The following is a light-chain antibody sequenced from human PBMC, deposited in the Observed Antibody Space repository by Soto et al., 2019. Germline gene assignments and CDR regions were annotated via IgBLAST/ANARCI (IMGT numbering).Light chain of an antibody. CDR2: GAS. J-gene: IGKJ3*01. CDR1: QSVSSSY. CDR3: QQYGNAPFT. Sequence: EIVLTQSPGTLSFSPGERATLTCRASQSVSSSYLAWFQQKPGQAPRLLIYGASSRATGIPDSFSSSGSGTDFTLTISRLEPEDFAVYYCQQYGNAPFTFGPGTKVDIK. V-gene: IGKV3-20*01.